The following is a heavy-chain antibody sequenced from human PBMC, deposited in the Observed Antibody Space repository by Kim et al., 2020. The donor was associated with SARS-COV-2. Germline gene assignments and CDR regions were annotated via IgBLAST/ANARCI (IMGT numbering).Heavy chain of an antibody. V-gene: IGHV1-46*02. CDR2: INPNDFHG. Sequence: ASVQVSCKASGYIFNNYFLHWVRQAPGQGLEWMGMINPNDFHGRYAQKFQGRVIMTRDLSTSTSYMEMSSLTSDDTATYFCARDTCVSPGCYAYYVCCRG. J-gene: IGHJ3*01. CDR3: ARDTCVSPGCYAYYV. CDR1: GYIFNNYF. D-gene: IGHD3-9*01.